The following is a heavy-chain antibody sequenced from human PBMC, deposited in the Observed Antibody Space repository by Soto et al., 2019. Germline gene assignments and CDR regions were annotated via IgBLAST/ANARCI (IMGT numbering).Heavy chain of an antibody. CDR2: ISYSGSP. D-gene: IGHD1-26*01. CDR3: ARAWDF. CDR1: GVSVSRNYQ. J-gene: IGHJ1*01. V-gene: IGHV4-30-4*01. Sequence: SETLSLTCTVSGVSVSRNYQWIWIRQPPGKGLEWIGHISYSGSPYYHPSLRSRLSISVDTSKNQFSLKVKSVTAADTAVYYCARAWDFWGQGTLVTVSS.